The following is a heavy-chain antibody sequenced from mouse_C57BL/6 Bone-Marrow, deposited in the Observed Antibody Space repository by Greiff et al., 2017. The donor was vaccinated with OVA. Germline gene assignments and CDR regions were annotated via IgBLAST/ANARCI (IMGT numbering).Heavy chain of an antibody. V-gene: IGHV1-5*01. CDR1: GYTFTSYW. CDR3: TRDQVGYYFDY. J-gene: IGHJ2*01. Sequence: VQLQQSGTVLARPGASVKMSCKTSGYTFTSYWMNWVKQRPGQGLEWIGDIYPGNGGTSYNQKFKGKATLTADTSASTAYMELSSLTNEDSAVYYCTRDQVGYYFDYWGQGTTLTVSS. D-gene: IGHD1-3*01. CDR2: IYPGNGGT.